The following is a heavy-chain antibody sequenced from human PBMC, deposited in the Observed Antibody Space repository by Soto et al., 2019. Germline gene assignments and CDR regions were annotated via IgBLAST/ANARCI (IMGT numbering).Heavy chain of an antibody. Sequence: GESLKISCKASGYMFTTYWSGWVRQVPGKGLEWMALIYPGGSDTRYSPSFLGQVIISADKSITTAYLQWGSLKASDTAMYYCAKLSMVDSFDLWGPGTMVTVSS. CDR1: GYMFTTYW. CDR2: IYPGGSDT. V-gene: IGHV5-51*01. J-gene: IGHJ3*01. CDR3: AKLSMVDSFDL. D-gene: IGHD2-8*01.